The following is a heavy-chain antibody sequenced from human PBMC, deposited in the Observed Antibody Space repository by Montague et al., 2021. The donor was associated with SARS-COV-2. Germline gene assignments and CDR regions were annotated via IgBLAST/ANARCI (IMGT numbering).Heavy chain of an antibody. V-gene: IGHV4-39*07. CDR1: GGSISSSSYC. CDR2: INHSGST. D-gene: IGHD2-2*01. Sequence: SETLSLTCTVSGGSISSSSYCWGWLRQPPGMGLEWIGEINHSGSTNYTPSLKSRVTISVDTSKNQFSLKLSSVTAADTAVYYCARGWVVVVPAAMGLLRVQYYYYCMDVWGKGTTVTVSS. CDR3: ARGWVVVVPAAMGLLRVQYYYYCMDV. J-gene: IGHJ6*03.